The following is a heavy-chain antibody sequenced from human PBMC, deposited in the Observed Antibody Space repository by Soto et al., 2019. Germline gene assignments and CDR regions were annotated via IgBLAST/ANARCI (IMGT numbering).Heavy chain of an antibody. D-gene: IGHD5-12*01. CDR3: ARDNRGVGGYDIFDY. J-gene: IGHJ4*02. CDR1: GGSISSGGYY. Sequence: QVQLQESGPGLVKPSQTLSLTCTVSGGSISSGGYYWSWIRHHPGKGLEWIGYIYYSGSTYYNPSLKGRVTISVDTSKNQFSLKLSSVTAADTAVYYCARDNRGVGGYDIFDYWGQGTLVTVSS. CDR2: IYYSGST. V-gene: IGHV4-31*03.